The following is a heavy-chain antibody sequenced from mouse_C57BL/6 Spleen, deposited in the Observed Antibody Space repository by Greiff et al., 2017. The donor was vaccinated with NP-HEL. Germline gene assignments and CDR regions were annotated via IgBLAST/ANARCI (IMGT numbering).Heavy chain of an antibody. V-gene: IGHV1-76*01. CDR1: GYTFTDYY. CDR2: IYPGSGNT. CDR3: ARWGTTVVAPYYFDY. Sequence: QVQLQQSGAELVRPGASVKLSCKASGYTFTDYYINWVKQRPGQGLEWIARIYPGSGNTYYNEKFKGKATLTAEKSSSTAYMQLSSLTSEDSAVYFCARWGTTVVAPYYFDYWGQGTTLTVSS. J-gene: IGHJ2*01. D-gene: IGHD1-1*01.